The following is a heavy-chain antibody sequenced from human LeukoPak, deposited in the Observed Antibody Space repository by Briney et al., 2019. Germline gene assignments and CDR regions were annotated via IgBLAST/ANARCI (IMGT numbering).Heavy chain of an antibody. D-gene: IGHD6-6*01. CDR2: ISYDGSNK. CDR3: ARARHYSSSSTNWFDP. J-gene: IGHJ5*02. V-gene: IGHV3-30-3*01. Sequence: GRSLRLSCAASGFTFSSYAMHWVRQAPGKGLEWVAVISYDGSNKYYADSVKGRFTTSRDNSKNTLYLQMNSQRAEDTAVYYCARARHYSSSSTNWFDPWGQGTLVTVSS. CDR1: GFTFSSYA.